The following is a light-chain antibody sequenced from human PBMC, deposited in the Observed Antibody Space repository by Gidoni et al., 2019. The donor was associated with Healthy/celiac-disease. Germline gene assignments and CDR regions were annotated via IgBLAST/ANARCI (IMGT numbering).Light chain of an antibody. CDR1: QSVSSY. Sequence: DIVFTHSPATLSLSPGERATLSCRASQSVSSYLAWYQQKPGQAPRLLSYDASNRATGIPARFSGSGSGTDFTRTIRSLEPEDFAVYYCQQRSNWPPWTFGQXTKVESK. CDR2: DAS. V-gene: IGKV3-11*01. CDR3: QQRSNWPPWT. J-gene: IGKJ1*01.